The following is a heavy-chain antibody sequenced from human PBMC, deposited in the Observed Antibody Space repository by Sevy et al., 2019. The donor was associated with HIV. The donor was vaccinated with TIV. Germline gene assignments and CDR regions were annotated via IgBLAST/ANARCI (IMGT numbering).Heavy chain of an antibody. CDR3: ARHEAGSGTYYNLIEY. J-gene: IGHJ4*02. Sequence: SETLSLTCAVSGGSISGYYWSWIRQPPGKGLEWIGYIDYTGSTNYSPSLKSRVTISEDTSKSQFSLKLNSVTAADTAFYYCARHEAGSGTYYNLIEYWGQGTLVTVSS. D-gene: IGHD3-10*01. V-gene: IGHV4-59*08. CDR1: GGSISGYY. CDR2: IDYTGST.